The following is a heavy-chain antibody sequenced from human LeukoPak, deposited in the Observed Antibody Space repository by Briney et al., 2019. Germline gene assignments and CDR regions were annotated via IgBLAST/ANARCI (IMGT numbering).Heavy chain of an antibody. Sequence: EASVKVSCKASGGTFSSYAVSWVRQAPGQGLGWMGGIIPIFGTTNYAQRFQGRVTITADESTSTAYMELGSLRSEDTAVYYCASPQRSTVSYYYYGMDVWGQGTTVTVSS. J-gene: IGHJ6*02. D-gene: IGHD4-11*01. V-gene: IGHV1-69*13. CDR1: GGTFSSYA. CDR2: IIPIFGTT. CDR3: ASPQRSTVSYYYYGMDV.